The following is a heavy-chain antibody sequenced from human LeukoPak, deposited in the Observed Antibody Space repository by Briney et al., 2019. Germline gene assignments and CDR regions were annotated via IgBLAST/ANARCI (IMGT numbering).Heavy chain of an antibody. CDR3: VTVVVVAATRWFDP. CDR1: GYSISSGYY. CDR2: IYHSGST. Sequence: SETLSLTCTVSGYSISSGYYWGWIRQPPGKGLEWIGSIYHSGSTYYNPSLKSRVTISVDTSKNQFSLKLSSVTAADTVVYYCVTVVVVAATRWFDPWGQGTLVTVSS. J-gene: IGHJ5*02. D-gene: IGHD2-15*01. V-gene: IGHV4-38-2*02.